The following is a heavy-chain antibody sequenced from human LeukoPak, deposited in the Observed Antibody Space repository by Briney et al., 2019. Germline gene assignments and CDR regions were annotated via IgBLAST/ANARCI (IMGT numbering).Heavy chain of an antibody. V-gene: IGHV3-53*04. Sequence: PGGSLRLSCAASGFTVSSNYMSWVRQAPVKGLEWVSFIYSDGTTYYADSVKGRFTISRHNSKNTLYLQMNTLRAEDTAVYYCARSNWYFDVWGRGTLVTVSS. CDR3: ARSNWYFDV. CDR1: GFTVSSNY. J-gene: IGHJ2*01. CDR2: IYSDGTT.